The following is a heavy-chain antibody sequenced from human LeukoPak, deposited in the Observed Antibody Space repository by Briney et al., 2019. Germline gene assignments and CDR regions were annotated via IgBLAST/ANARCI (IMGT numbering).Heavy chain of an antibody. J-gene: IGHJ4*02. CDR3: AEATRGADY. Sequence: GGSLRLSCAASGFNSSRYAMSWVRQAPGKGLEWVSAISGSGGSTYYADSVKGRFTISRDNSKNTLYLQMNSLRAEDTAVYYCAEATRGADYWGQGTLVTVSS. CDR1: GFNSSRYA. V-gene: IGHV3-23*01. CDR2: ISGSGGST. D-gene: IGHD2-15*01.